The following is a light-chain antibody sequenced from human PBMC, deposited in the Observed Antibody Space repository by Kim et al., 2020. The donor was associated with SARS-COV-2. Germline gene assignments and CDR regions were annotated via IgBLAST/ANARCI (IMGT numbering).Light chain of an antibody. CDR1: QSIYNY. Sequence: EYVGDRVTITCRSSQSIYNYLNWYQQKPGKGPKLLIYGASTLQRGVPSSFSGSGSGTEFTLTISGLQTEDFATYFCQKSYITPRTFGQGTKVDIK. CDR2: GAS. J-gene: IGKJ1*01. V-gene: IGKV1-39*01. CDR3: QKSYITPRT.